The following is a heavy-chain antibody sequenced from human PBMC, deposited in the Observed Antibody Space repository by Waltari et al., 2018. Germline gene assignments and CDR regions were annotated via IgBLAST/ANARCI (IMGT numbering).Heavy chain of an antibody. Sequence: QVQLVQSGAEVKKPGSSVKVSCKASGGTFSSYAISWVRQAPGQGLEWMGRIIPIFGTANYAQKFQGRVTITADKSTSTAYMELSSLRSEDTAVYYCAREAQLSYDSSGYYQFDIWGQGTMVTVSS. CDR1: GGTFSSYA. V-gene: IGHV1-69*08. CDR2: IIPIFGTA. D-gene: IGHD3-22*01. CDR3: AREAQLSYDSSGYYQFDI. J-gene: IGHJ3*02.